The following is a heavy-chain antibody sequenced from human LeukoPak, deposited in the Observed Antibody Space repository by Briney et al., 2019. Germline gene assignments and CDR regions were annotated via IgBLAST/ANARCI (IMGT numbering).Heavy chain of an antibody. D-gene: IGHD1-7*01. CDR2: VYTSGST. J-gene: IGHJ3*02. CDR1: GGSISGYY. Sequence: SETLSLTCSVSGGSISGYYWTWIRQPAGKGLEWIGRVYTSGSTHYNPSLKTRLTMSVDTSKNQFSLKLSSVTAADMAVYYCARLITGTTTAFDIWGQGTMVTVSS. CDR3: ARLITGTTTAFDI. V-gene: IGHV4-4*07.